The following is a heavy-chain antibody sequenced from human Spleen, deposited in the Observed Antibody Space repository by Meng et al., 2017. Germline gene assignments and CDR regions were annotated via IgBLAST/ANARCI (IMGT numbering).Heavy chain of an antibody. V-gene: IGHV3-33*08. D-gene: IGHD3-10*01. J-gene: IGHJ4*03. CDR1: GFTFNTYW. CDR3: ARGPLLWFGEDLDY. Sequence: GGSLRLSCVASGFTFNTYWMNWVRQAPGKGLEWVAVIWYDGSNKYYADSVKGRFTISRDNSKNTLYLQMNSLRAEDTAVYYCARGPLLWFGEDLDYWGRGTTVTVSS. CDR2: IWYDGSNK.